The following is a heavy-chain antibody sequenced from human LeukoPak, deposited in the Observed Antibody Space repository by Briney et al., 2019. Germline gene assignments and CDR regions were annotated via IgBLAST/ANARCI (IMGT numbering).Heavy chain of an antibody. V-gene: IGHV4-39*01. CDR2: IYYSGRT. CDR1: GGSISSVNYY. D-gene: IGHD2-2*01. J-gene: IGHJ5*02. CDR3: ARRGYCSSTSCYEYWSDP. Sequence: SETLSLTCAVSGGSISSVNYYWGWIRQPQGKDLEWIGRIYYSGRTYYNPSLRSRVTISVDTSKNQFSLKLSSVTATDTAVYYCARRGYCSSTSCYEYWSDPWGQGTLVTVSS.